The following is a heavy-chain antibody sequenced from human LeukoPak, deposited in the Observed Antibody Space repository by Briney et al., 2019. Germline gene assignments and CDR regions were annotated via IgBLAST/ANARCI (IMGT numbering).Heavy chain of an antibody. V-gene: IGHV3-23*01. D-gene: IGHD6-19*01. Sequence: GGSLRLSCAASGFTFSSYAMSWVRQAPGMGLEWVSGISGSGGSTYYADSVKGRFTISRDNSKNTLYLQMNSLRAEDTAVYYCANGDLRWLGIDYWGQGTLVTVSS. CDR2: ISGSGGST. CDR3: ANGDLRWLGIDY. CDR1: GFTFSSYA. J-gene: IGHJ4*02.